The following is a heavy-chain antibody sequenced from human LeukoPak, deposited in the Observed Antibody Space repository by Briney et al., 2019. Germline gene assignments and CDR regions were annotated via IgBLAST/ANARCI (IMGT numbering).Heavy chain of an antibody. Sequence: GRSLRLSCAASGLIFSSVGMHWVRQAPGKGLEWVALMIAEIRQIYTPSVKGRFTISRDNSKNTLYLEMNSLRVEDTAVYYCVRDDATDDNGFDIWGEGTMVTVSS. V-gene: IGHV3-33*01. J-gene: IGHJ3*02. D-gene: IGHD3-9*01. CDR3: VRDDATDDNGFDI. CDR2: MIAEIRQ. CDR1: GLIFSSVG.